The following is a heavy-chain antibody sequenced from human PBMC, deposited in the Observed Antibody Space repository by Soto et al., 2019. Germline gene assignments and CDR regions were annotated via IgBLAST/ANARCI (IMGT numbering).Heavy chain of an antibody. CDR1: GDFNKIYY. J-gene: IGHJ5*01. D-gene: IGHD3-10*01. Sequence: QVHLQESGPRLVKPSETLSLTCTVSGDFNKIYYWSWIRQPPGKGLEWIGYSYFSGSTNYNPSLXXXXXXXXXXXXXXXXXXXXXXXXXXXXXXXXXXXXPPLHSGSYWFDSWGQGILVTVSS. CDR3: XXXXPPLHSGSYWFDS. CDR2: SYFSGST. V-gene: IGHV4-59*01.